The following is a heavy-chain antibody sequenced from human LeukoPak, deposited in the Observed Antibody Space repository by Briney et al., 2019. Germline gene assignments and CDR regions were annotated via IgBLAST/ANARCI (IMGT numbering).Heavy chain of an antibody. J-gene: IGHJ4*02. Sequence: SETLSLTCTVAGYSIISNTYCLDWIRQPPGKGLEWIGTIYYSGSTYHNPSLKSRVTISVDTSKNQFSLNLSSVTAADTALYYCARRHGSGSYVDYWGQGTLVTVSS. CDR3: ARRHGSGSYVDY. V-gene: IGHV4-39*01. D-gene: IGHD3-10*01. CDR2: IYYSGST. CDR1: GYSIISNTYC.